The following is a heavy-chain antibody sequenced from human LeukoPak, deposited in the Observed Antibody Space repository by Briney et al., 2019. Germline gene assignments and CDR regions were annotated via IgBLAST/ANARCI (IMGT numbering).Heavy chain of an antibody. V-gene: IGHV1-2*02. CDR2: INPNSGGT. CDR1: GYTFTGYY. J-gene: IGHJ3*02. Sequence: GASVKVSCKASGYTFTGYYMHWVRQAPGQGLEWVGWINPNSGGTNYAQKFQGRVTMTRDTSISTAYMELSRLRSDDTAVYYCASEAHYYDSSGEGAFDIWGQGTMVTVSS. CDR3: ASEAHYYDSSGEGAFDI. D-gene: IGHD3-22*01.